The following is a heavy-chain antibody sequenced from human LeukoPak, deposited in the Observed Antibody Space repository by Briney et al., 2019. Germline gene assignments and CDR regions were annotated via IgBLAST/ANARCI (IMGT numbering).Heavy chain of an antibody. D-gene: IGHD2-2*01. Sequence: NPGGSLRLSCAASGFTFNSYAMSWVRQAPGKGLEWVSAISGSGSSTYYADSVKGRFTISRDNSKNTLYLQLNSLRAVDTAVYYCARDTLIPVLTYYGMDVWGQGTTVTVSS. CDR1: GFTFNSYA. V-gene: IGHV3-23*01. CDR3: ARDTLIPVLTYYGMDV. CDR2: ISGSGSST. J-gene: IGHJ6*02.